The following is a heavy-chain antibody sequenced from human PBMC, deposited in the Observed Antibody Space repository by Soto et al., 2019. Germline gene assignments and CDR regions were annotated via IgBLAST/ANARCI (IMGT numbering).Heavy chain of an antibody. V-gene: IGHV5-10-1*01. CDR2: IDPSDSDT. J-gene: IGHJ6*02. CDR1: GYSFTSYW. Sequence: GESLKISCKGSGYSFTSYWISWVRQLPGKGLEWLGRIDPSDSDTNYSPSFQGHVTISADKSISTAYLQWSSLKASDTAMYYCARTDFWTGYKAPDVWGQGTTVTVSS. CDR3: ARTDFWTGYKAPDV. D-gene: IGHD3-3*01.